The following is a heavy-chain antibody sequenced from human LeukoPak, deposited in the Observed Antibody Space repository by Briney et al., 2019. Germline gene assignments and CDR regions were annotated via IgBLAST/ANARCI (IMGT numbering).Heavy chain of an antibody. J-gene: IGHJ4*02. Sequence: SETLSLTCTVSGGSISSYYWSWIRQPPGKGLEWIGYIYYSGSTNYNPSLKSRVTISVDTSKNQFSLKLSSVTAADTAVYYCAGEKSYWNDGGGFDYWGQGTLVTVSS. CDR1: GGSISSYY. V-gene: IGHV4-59*01. D-gene: IGHD1-1*01. CDR3: AGEKSYWNDGGGFDY. CDR2: IYYSGST.